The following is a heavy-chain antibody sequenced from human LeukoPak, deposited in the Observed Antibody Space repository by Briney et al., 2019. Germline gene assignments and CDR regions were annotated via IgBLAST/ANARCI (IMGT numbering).Heavy chain of an antibody. V-gene: IGHV4-4*07. D-gene: IGHD5-12*01. Sequence: KPSETLSLTCTVSGGSISSYYWSWIRQPAGTGLEWIRRIYTSGSTNYNPSLKSRVTMSVDTSKNQFSLKLSSVTAADTAVYYCARGGGYDSDYWGQGTLVTVSS. J-gene: IGHJ4*02. CDR1: GGSISSYY. CDR3: ARGGGYDSDY. CDR2: IYTSGST.